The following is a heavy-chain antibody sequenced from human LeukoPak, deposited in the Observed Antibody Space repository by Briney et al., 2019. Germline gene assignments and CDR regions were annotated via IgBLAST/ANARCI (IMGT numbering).Heavy chain of an antibody. CDR3: ARPGYTYGYAGEKYYYYYMDV. CDR1: GGSLSGYS. V-gene: IGHV4-34*01. D-gene: IGHD5-18*01. CDR2: INHSGST. J-gene: IGHJ6*03. Sequence: PSETLSLTCAVYGGSLSGYSWSWIRQLPGEGLEWLGEINHSGSTNYNPSLKSRVTISVDTSKNQFSLKLKSVTAADTAVYYCARPGYTYGYAGEKYYYYYMDVWGRGTTVTVSS.